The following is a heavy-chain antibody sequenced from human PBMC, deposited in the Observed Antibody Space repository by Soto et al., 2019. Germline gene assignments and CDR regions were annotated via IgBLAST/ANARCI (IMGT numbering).Heavy chain of an antibody. J-gene: IGHJ4*02. CDR1: GFTFSSYG. V-gene: IGHV3-33*01. Sequence: GGSLRLSCAASGFTFSSYGMHWVRQAPGKGLEWVAVIWYDGSNKYYADSVKGRFTISRDNSKNTLYLQMNSLRAEDTAVYYCARPDSPYSSGYPGVGYWGQGTLVTVSS. CDR2: IWYDGSNK. CDR3: ARPDSPYSSGYPGVGY. D-gene: IGHD3-22*01.